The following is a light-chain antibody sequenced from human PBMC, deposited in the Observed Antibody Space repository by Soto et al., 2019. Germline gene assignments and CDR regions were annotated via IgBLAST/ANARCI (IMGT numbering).Light chain of an antibody. Sequence: EIVLTQAPDTLCLSPGERATLAVRASQSVSSRLAWYQQKPGQAPRLIITGASSRATGSPERFSGSGSGRDLTLTIRRLEPECFALYYCQPYVERAAITFGRGTRLEIK. J-gene: IGKJ5*01. CDR2: GAS. CDR1: QSVSSR. V-gene: IGKV3-20*01. CDR3: QPYVERAAIT.